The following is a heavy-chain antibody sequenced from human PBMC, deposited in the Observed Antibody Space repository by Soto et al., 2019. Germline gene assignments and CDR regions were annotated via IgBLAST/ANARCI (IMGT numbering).Heavy chain of an antibody. Sequence: GASVKVSCKASGYTFTSYYMHWVRQAPGQGLEWMGIINPSGGSTSYAQKFQGRVTMTRDTSTSTVYMELSSLRSEDTAVYYCARVGENYDSSGYYYDDYWGQGTLVTVSS. CDR3: ARVGENYDSSGYYYDDY. CDR1: GYTFTSYY. V-gene: IGHV1-46*01. J-gene: IGHJ4*02. D-gene: IGHD3-22*01. CDR2: INPSGGST.